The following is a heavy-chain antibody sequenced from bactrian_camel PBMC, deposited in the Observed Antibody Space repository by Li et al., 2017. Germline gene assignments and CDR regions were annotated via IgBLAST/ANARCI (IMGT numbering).Heavy chain of an antibody. CDR3: AAQVGGACYVLQPKYSY. V-gene: IGHV3S54*01. J-gene: IGHJ4*01. CDR1: GYTRTMYC. CDR2: TYRGST. Sequence: HVQLVESGGGSVQTGESLRLSCKANGYTRTMYCMGWFRQTPGKEREAVAATYRGSTYYADSVKGRFTISTDSAEMTLYLQMDSLKPEDTAMYYRAAQVGGACYVLQPKYSYWGQGTQVTVS. D-gene: IGHD5*01.